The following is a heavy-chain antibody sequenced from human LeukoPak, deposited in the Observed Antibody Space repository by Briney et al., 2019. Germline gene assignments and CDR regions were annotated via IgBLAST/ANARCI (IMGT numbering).Heavy chain of an antibody. CDR1: GYSFTNYW. J-gene: IGHJ4*02. CDR3: ARGPYYVWGSYRSDPFDY. CDR2: IYPGDSDT. Sequence: GESLKISCKGFGYSFTNYWIGWVRQMPGKGLEWMGIIYPGDSDTRYSPSFQGQVTISADKSISTAYLQWSSLKASDTAMYYCARGPYYVWGSYRSDPFDYWGQGTLVTVSS. D-gene: IGHD3-16*02. V-gene: IGHV5-51*01.